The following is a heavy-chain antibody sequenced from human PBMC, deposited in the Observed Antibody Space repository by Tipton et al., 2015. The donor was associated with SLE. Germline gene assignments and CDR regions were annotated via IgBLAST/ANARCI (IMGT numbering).Heavy chain of an antibody. CDR3: ARGGSNSQLDY. CDR1: GYTFTDKT. V-gene: IGHV7-4-1*02. J-gene: IGHJ4*02. CDR2: INTYTERP. D-gene: IGHD2-8*01. Sequence: QLVQSGSELKKPGASVKVSCKTSGYTFTDKTLNWVRQTPGQGLEWLGWINTYTERPAYAQGFSGRFVFSVDTSVTTAFLQISSLETEDSAVYYCARGGSNSQLDYWGQGTLVTVSS.